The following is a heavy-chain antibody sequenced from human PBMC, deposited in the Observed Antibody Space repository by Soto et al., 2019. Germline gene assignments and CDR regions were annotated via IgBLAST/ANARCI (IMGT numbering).Heavy chain of an antibody. D-gene: IGHD3-3*01. CDR1: GFTFSSYS. CDR3: AREPRGDYDFWSGYHNWFDP. CDR2: ISSSSSYI. Sequence: GGSLRLSCAASGFTFSSYSMNWVRQAPGKGLEWVSSISSSSSYIYYADSVKGRFTISRDNAKNSLYLQMNSLRAEDTAVYYCAREPRGDYDFWSGYHNWFDPWGQGTLVTVSS. V-gene: IGHV3-21*01. J-gene: IGHJ5*02.